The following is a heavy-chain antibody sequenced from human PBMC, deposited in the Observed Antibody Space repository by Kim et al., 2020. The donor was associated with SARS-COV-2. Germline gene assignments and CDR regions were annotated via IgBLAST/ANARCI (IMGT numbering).Heavy chain of an antibody. Sequence: ADPGKGRFTNSRDNSNNTLYLQMNSLRAEDTAVYYCARAGVDYGSGRFDYWGQGTLVTVSS. V-gene: IGHV3-53*01. D-gene: IGHD3-10*01. CDR3: ARAGVDYGSGRFDY. J-gene: IGHJ4*02.